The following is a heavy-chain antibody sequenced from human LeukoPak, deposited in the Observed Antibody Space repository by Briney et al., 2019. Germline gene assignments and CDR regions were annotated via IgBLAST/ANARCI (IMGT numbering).Heavy chain of an antibody. V-gene: IGHV1-18*01. J-gene: IGHJ4*02. Sequence: ASVKVSCKASGYTFTSYGISWVRQAPGQGLEWMGWISAYNGNTSYAQKLQGRVTMTTDTSTSTAYMELRSLRSDDTAVYYCARDLPEFVDTAMVPPGYWGQGTLVTVSS. CDR2: ISAYNGNT. CDR3: ARDLPEFVDTAMVPPGY. D-gene: IGHD5-18*01. CDR1: GYTFTSYG.